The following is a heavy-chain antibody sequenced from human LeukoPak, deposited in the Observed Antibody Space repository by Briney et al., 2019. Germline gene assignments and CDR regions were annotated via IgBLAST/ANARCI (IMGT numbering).Heavy chain of an antibody. D-gene: IGHD2-15*01. Sequence: SETLSLTCTVSGGSISSTYFWAWIRQPPGKGLEWIATIHYNGTTYYKPSLRSRVTISVGTSANLFSLKLTSVTAADTAVYFCARLGYCSGGSFQHDFWGQGTLVTVSS. J-gene: IGHJ4*02. V-gene: IGHV4-39*01. CDR1: GGSISSTYF. CDR3: ARLGYCSGGSFQHDF. CDR2: IHYNGTT.